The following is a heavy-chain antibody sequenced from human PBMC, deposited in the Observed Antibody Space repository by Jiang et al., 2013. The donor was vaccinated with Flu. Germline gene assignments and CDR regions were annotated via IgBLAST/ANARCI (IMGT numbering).Heavy chain of an antibody. CDR2: INHSGST. Sequence: LLKPSETLSLTCAVYGGSFSGYYWSWIRQPPGKGLEWIGEINHSGSTNYNPSLKSRVTISVDTSKNQFSLKLSSVTAADTAVYYCASFYSKLRPYDSSGYYAAFDYWGQGTLVTVSS. D-gene: IGHD3-22*01. V-gene: IGHV4-34*01. CDR3: ASFYSKLRPYDSSGYYAAFDY. CDR1: GGSFSGYY. J-gene: IGHJ4*02.